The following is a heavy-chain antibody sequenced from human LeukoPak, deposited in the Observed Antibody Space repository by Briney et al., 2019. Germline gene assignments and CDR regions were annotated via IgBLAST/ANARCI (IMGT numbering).Heavy chain of an antibody. Sequence: SETLSLTCTVSGGSISSYYWSWIRQPPGKGLEWIGYIYYSGSTNYNPSLKSRVTISVDTSKNQFSLKLSSVTAADTAVYYYARHMKTVTTAYYFDYWGQGTLVTVSS. J-gene: IGHJ4*02. V-gene: IGHV4-59*08. CDR2: IYYSGST. CDR3: ARHMKTVTTAYYFDY. CDR1: GGSISSYY. D-gene: IGHD4-17*01.